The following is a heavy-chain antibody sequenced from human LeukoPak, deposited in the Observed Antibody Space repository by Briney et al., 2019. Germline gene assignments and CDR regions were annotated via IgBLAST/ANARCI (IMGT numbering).Heavy chain of an antibody. Sequence: PGGSLRLSCVASAFTFSKHPMIWVRQAPGNGLELVSAINERGDITKYADSVMRRFTISRDNSKNTLYLQMNSLRAEDTAVYYCARGDDISPGRVLEYWGRGTLVTVSS. CDR3: ARGDDISPGRVLEY. CDR2: INERGDIT. V-gene: IGHV3-23*01. D-gene: IGHD3-9*01. J-gene: IGHJ4*02. CDR1: AFTFSKHP.